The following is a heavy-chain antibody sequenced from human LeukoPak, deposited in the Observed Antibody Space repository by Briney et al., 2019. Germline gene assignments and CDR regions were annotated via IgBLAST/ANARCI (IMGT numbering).Heavy chain of an antibody. D-gene: IGHD2-21*02. J-gene: IGHJ4*02. CDR3: ARDVYCGGDCYSYVFDY. CDR2: IKQDGSEK. V-gene: IGHV3-7*03. CDR1: GFTFSNYW. Sequence: GGSLRLSCAASGFTFSNYWMSWVRQAPGKGLEWVANIKQDGSEKYYVDSVKGRFTISRDNAKNSLYLQMNSLRAEDTAVYYCARDVYCGGDCYSYVFDYWGQGTLVTVSS.